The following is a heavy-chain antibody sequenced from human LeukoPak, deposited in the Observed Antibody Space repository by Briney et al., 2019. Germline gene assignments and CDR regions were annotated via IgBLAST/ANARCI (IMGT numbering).Heavy chain of an antibody. J-gene: IGHJ1*01. CDR3: AKGVIPFQH. Sequence: GGSLRLSCAASGNYWMHWVRQAPGKGLVWVSHINSDGSWTSYADSVKGRFTISRDNSKNTLYLQMNSLRAEDTAVYYCAKGVIPFQHWGQGTLVAVSS. V-gene: IGHV3-74*01. CDR2: INSDGSWT. D-gene: IGHD2-21*01. CDR1: GNYW.